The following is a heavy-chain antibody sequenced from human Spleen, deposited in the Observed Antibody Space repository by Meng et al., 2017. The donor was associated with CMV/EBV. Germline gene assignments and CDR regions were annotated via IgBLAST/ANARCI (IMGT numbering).Heavy chain of an antibody. CDR3: AKDKWEKILEWLFGDY. CDR2: ISGSGGST. Sequence: GESLKISCAASGFTSSTYWMSWVRQAPGKGLEYVSAISGSGGSTYYADSVKGRFTISRDNSKNTLYLQMNSLRAEDTAVYYCAKDKWEKILEWLFGDYWGQGTLVTVSS. J-gene: IGHJ4*02. V-gene: IGHV3-23*01. D-gene: IGHD3-3*01. CDR1: GFTSSTYW.